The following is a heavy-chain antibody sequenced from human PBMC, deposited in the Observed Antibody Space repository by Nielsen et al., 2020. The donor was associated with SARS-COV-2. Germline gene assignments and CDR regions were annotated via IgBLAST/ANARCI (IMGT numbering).Heavy chain of an antibody. CDR1: GFTFSDYY. Sequence: GESLKISCAASGFTFSDYYMNWIRQAPGKGLEWVSYISSSSSTIYYADSVKGRFTISRDNAKNSLYLQMNSLRDEDTAVYYCARDLAVGASDADYWGQGTLVTVSS. CDR2: ISSSSSTI. D-gene: IGHD1-26*01. V-gene: IGHV3-11*04. J-gene: IGHJ4*01. CDR3: ARDLAVGASDADY.